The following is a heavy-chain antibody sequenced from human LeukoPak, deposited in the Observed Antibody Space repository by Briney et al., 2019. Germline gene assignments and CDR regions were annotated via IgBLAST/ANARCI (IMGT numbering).Heavy chain of an antibody. J-gene: IGHJ6*02. CDR3: ARFGRSGSDRGYCSGGSCYSDYYYGMDV. CDR2: IYPGDSDA. CDR1: GYSFTSYW. D-gene: IGHD2-15*01. Sequence: PGESLKISCKGSGYSFTSYWIGWVRQMPGKGLEWMGIIYPGDSDARYSPSFQGQVTISADKSISTAYLQWSSLKASDTAMYYCARFGRSGSDRGYCSGGSCYSDYYYGMDVWGQGTTVTVSS. V-gene: IGHV5-51*01.